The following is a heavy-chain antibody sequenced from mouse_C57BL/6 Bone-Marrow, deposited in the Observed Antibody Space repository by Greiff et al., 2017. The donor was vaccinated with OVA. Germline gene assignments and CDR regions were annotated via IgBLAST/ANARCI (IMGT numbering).Heavy chain of an antibody. V-gene: IGHV1-76*01. CDR1: GYTFTDYY. Sequence: QVQLQQSGAELVRPGASVKLSCKASGYTFTDYYINWVKQRPGQGLEWIARLYPGSGNTYYNEKFKGKATLTAEKSSSTAYMQLSSLTSEDSAVYFCARSTVVAKNYFDYWGQGTTLTVSS. CDR3: ARSTVVAKNYFDY. J-gene: IGHJ2*01. D-gene: IGHD1-1*01. CDR2: LYPGSGNT.